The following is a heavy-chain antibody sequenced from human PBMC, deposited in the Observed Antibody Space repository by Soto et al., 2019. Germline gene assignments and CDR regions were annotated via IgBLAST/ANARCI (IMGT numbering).Heavy chain of an antibody. CDR2: INPSGGST. Sequence: ASVKVSCKASGYTFTSYYMHWVRQAPGQGLEWMGIINPSGGSTSYAQKFQGRVTMTRDTSTSTAYMELRSLRSDDTAVYYCVRGLRQLARDYWGQGTLVTVS. V-gene: IGHV1-46*01. CDR3: VRGLRQLARDY. J-gene: IGHJ4*02. D-gene: IGHD6-13*01. CDR1: GYTFTSYY.